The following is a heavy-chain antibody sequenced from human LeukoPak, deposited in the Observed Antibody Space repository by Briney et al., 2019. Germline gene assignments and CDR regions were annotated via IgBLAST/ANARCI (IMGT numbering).Heavy chain of an antibody. CDR2: INPSGGST. V-gene: IGHV1-46*01. CDR1: GYTFTSYY. CDR3: ARGARKRGTPQYYGMDV. J-gene: IGHJ6*02. Sequence: GASVKVSCKASGYTFTSYYMHWVRQAPGQGLEWMGMINPSGGSTSYAQKFQGRVTMTRDTSTSTVYMELSSLRSEDTAVYYCARGARKRGTPQYYGMDVWGQGTTVTVSS. D-gene: IGHD1/OR15-1a*01.